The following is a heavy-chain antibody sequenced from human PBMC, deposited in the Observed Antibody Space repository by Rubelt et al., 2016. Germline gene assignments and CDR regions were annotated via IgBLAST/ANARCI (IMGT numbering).Heavy chain of an antibody. D-gene: IGHD3-22*01. J-gene: IGHJ4*02. CDR3: ARGFMNYDSSGHDY. CDR1: GGSFSGYY. Sequence: QVQLQQWGAGLLKPSDTLSLTCAVYGGSFSGYYWSWFRQPPGKGLEWIGEINHSGSTNYNPSLKSRVTISVGPSKNQFSLKLSSVTAADTAVYYCARGFMNYDSSGHDYWGQGTLVTVSS. V-gene: IGHV4-34*01. CDR2: INHSGST.